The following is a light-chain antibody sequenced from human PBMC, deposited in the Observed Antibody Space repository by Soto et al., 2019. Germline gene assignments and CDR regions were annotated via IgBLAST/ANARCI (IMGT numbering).Light chain of an antibody. CDR2: LGS. Sequence: DIVMTQSQLSLPVTPGEPASINCRCSDSLLHSNGYNYLDWYLQKPGQSPQILISLGSSRASGVPDRFSGSGSGIDVTVKISRVEAEDVGVYCCMQALHSPITFGQGTRLEIK. V-gene: IGKV2-28*01. CDR3: MQALHSPIT. CDR1: DSLLHSNGYNY. J-gene: IGKJ5*01.